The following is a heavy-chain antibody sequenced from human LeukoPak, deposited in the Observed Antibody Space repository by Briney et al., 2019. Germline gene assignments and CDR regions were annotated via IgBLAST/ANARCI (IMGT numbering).Heavy chain of an antibody. Sequence: PGGSLRLSCAASGFTFSSYAMSWVRQAPGKGLEWVSSISSSSSYIYYADSVKGRFTISRDNAKNSLYLQMNSLRAEDTAVYYCARDMAVPDAFDIWGQGTMVTVSS. CDR2: ISSSSSYI. CDR1: GFTFSSYA. J-gene: IGHJ3*02. D-gene: IGHD6-19*01. V-gene: IGHV3-21*01. CDR3: ARDMAVPDAFDI.